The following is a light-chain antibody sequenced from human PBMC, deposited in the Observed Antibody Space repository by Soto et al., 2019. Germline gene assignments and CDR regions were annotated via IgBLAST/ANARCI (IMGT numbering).Light chain of an antibody. J-gene: IGKJ4*01. CDR3: QQYGSVPLT. Sequence: EIVLTQSPGTLSLSPGERATLSCRASQSVSTSYLAWYQQKPCQAPRLLIYGTSSRATGIPDRFSGSGSGADFTLTISSLEPEDFAVYYCQQYGSVPLTFGGGTKVEIK. CDR1: QSVSTSY. V-gene: IGKV3-20*01. CDR2: GTS.